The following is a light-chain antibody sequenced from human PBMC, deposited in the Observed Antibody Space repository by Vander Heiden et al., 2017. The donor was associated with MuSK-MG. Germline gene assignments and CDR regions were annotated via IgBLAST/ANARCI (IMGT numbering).Light chain of an antibody. CDR2: AAS. Sequence: DIQMTQSPSSLSASVGDRVTITCRASQSISSYLNWYQQKPGKAPKLLIYAASSLQSGVPSRFSGSGSGTDFTLTISSLQPEDFATYYCQQSYSTPETFGHGTKVEIK. CDR1: QSISSY. J-gene: IGKJ1*01. CDR3: QQSYSTPET. V-gene: IGKV1-39*01.